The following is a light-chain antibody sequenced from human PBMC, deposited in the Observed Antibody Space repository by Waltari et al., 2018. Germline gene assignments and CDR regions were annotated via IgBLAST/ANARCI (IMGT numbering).Light chain of an antibody. CDR1: SSDVGGYNY. V-gene: IGLV2-14*03. Sequence: QSALTQPASVSGSPGQSITTSCTGTSSDVGGYNYVSWYQQHPARAPKLMIYAVSNRPSGVSNRFSGSKSGNTASLTISGLQAEDEADYYCSSYTTSSTVVFGGGTKLTVL. CDR2: AVS. CDR3: SSYTTSSTVV. J-gene: IGLJ2*01.